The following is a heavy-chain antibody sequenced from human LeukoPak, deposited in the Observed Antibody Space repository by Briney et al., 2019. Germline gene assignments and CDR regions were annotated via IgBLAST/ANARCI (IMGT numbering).Heavy chain of an antibody. J-gene: IGHJ4*02. CDR2: IIPIFGTA. D-gene: IGHD3-22*01. CDR3: ARALNYYDSSGYFTDY. V-gene: IGHV1-69*13. Sequence: ASVKVSCKASGYTFTGYYMHWVRQAPGQGLEWMGGIIPIFGTADYAQKFQGRVTITADESTSTAYMELSSLRSEDTAVYYCARALNYYDSSGYFTDYWGQGTLVTVSS. CDR1: GYTFTGYY.